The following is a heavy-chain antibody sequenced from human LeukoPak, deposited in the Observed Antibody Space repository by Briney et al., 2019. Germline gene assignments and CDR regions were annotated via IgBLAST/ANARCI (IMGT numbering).Heavy chain of an antibody. J-gene: IGHJ4*02. CDR3: IRDEALWRLDY. CDR2: IDEGGTNA. D-gene: IGHD2-21*01. CDR1: GFSLSKHW. V-gene: IGHV3-74*03. Sequence: GGALRVSRAASGFSLSKHWMYSVRQVPRDGPVWVSRIDEGGTNAMYADPVKGRFSISKDNAKNTVNLQMNSLRAEDTGVYYCIRDEALWRLDYWGQGTRVTVSS.